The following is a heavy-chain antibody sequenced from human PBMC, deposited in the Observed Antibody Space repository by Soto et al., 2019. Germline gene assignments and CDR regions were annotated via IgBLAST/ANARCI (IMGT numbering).Heavy chain of an antibody. CDR1: GFTFSSYA. V-gene: IGHV3-30-3*01. Sequence: QVQLVESGGGVVQPGRSLRLSCAASGFTFSSYAMHWVRQAPGKGLEWVAVISYDGSNKYYADSVKGRFTISRDNSKNXMHMQMNSRRGGDMVGYYCASGLGGRDQDWGSFGPGGRGTPVTVSS. D-gene: IGHD3-16*01. CDR3: ASGLGGRDQDWGSFGP. J-gene: IGHJ2*01. CDR2: ISYDGSNK.